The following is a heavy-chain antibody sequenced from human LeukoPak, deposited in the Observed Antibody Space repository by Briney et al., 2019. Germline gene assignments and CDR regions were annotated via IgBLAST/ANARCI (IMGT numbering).Heavy chain of an antibody. V-gene: IGHV3-21*01. CDR1: GFTFNRHG. J-gene: IGHJ4*02. CDR3: ARTSGRWLQYNY. CDR2: ISSSSSYI. Sequence: GGSLRLSCVASGFTFNRHGMNWVRQAPGKGLEWVSSISSSSSYIYYADSVKGRFTISRDNAKNSLYLQMNSLRAEDTAVYYCARTSGRWLQYNYWGQGTLVTVSS. D-gene: IGHD5-24*01.